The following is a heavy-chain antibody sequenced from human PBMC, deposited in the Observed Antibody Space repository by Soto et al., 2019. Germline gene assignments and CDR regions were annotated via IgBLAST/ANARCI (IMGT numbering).Heavy chain of an antibody. V-gene: IGHV3-33*01. CDR1: GFTFSSYG. D-gene: IGHD4-17*01. CDR3: ARDPDDYGDYGVVNYYYMDV. J-gene: IGHJ6*03. CDR2: IWYDGSNK. Sequence: QVQLVESGGGVVQPGRSLRLSCAASGFTFSSYGMHWVRQAPGKGLEWVAVIWYDGSNKYYADSVKGRFTISRDNSKKTLYLQMNRRADEDTVVYYWARDPDDYGDYGVVNYYYMDVWGKGTTVTVSS.